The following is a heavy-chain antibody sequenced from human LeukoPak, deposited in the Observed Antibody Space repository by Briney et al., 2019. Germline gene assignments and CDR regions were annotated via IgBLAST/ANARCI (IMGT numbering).Heavy chain of an antibody. D-gene: IGHD2-15*01. CDR1: GGTFSRHY. Sequence: SETLSLTCTVSGGTFSRHYWSWIRQTPGKGLEWIAYIDDSGSTNYNPSLKSRLTISVDASKNQFSLKLSSVTAADTAVYYCARIGYCSGGSCYTRPNYYYYGMDVWGQGTTVTVSS. CDR2: IDDSGST. CDR3: ARIGYCSGGSCYTRPNYYYYGMDV. V-gene: IGHV4-59*11. J-gene: IGHJ6*02.